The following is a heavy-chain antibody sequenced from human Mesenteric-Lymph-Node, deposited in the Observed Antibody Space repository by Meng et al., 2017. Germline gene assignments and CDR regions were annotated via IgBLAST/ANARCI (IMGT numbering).Heavy chain of an antibody. D-gene: IGHD2-2*01. CDR3: AKTPTSSWVGGWFDP. V-gene: IGHV1-18*04. CDR2: VSYFNRYT. Sequence: QVQPVGSGSEGKEAGAYVKVSCQPSRYIFTNFGNTWVRPAPGLGLAWMGWVSYFNRYTNYTTKVQGRITMPPDRSTTTAYMALRSLTSEDTAVYYCAKTPTSSWVGGWFDPWGQGTLVTVSS. J-gene: IGHJ5*02. CDR1: RYIFTNFG.